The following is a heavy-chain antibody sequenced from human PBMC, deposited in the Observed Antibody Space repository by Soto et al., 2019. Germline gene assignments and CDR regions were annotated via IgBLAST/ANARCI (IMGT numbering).Heavy chain of an antibody. CDR1: GGSISSGDYY. J-gene: IGHJ4*02. Sequence: QVQLQESGPGLVKPSQTLSLTCTVSGGSISSGDYYWSWIRQPPGKGLEWIGYIYYSGSTYYNPSLKSRVTTSVETSKNQCSLKLSSVTAADTAVYYCARVADCSGGSCYFSVGYWGQGTLVTVSS. CDR3: ARVADCSGGSCYFSVGY. D-gene: IGHD2-15*01. CDR2: IYYSGST. V-gene: IGHV4-30-4*01.